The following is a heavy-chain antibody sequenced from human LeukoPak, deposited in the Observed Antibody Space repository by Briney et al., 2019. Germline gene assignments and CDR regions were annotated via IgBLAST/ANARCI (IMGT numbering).Heavy chain of an antibody. CDR1: GFTFSSYW. CDR3: ARGHISGYYTDY. Sequence: GGSLRLSCAASGFTFSSYWMHWVRQAPGKGLVWVSRIFNDGSRTNYADSVNGRLTISRDNAKNTLYLQLNSLTVEDTAVYYCARGHISGYYTDYWGQGSLATVSS. D-gene: IGHD6-19*01. CDR2: IFNDGSRT. J-gene: IGHJ4*02. V-gene: IGHV3-74*01.